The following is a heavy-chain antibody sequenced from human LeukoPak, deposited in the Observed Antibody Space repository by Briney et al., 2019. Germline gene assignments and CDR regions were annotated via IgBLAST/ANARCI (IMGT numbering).Heavy chain of an antibody. D-gene: IGHD2-2*01. CDR3: ARGYSSSTSCYLY. CDR1: GGSFSGYY. CDR2: INHSGST. J-gene: IGHJ4*02. V-gene: IGHV4-34*01. Sequence: PAETLSLTCAVYGGSFSGYYGSGLRQPPGKGLEGGGEINHSGSTNYNPSLKSRVTISVDTSKHQFSLKLSSVTAADTAVYYCARGYSSSTSCYLYWGQGTLVTVSS.